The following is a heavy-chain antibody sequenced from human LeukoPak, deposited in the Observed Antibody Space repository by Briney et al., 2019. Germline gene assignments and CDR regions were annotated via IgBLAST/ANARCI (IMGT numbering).Heavy chain of an antibody. CDR3: ARTDYDYVWGSYLLPYYFDY. CDR1: GGSFSGYY. J-gene: IGHJ4*02. Sequence: SETLSLTCVVHGGSFSGYYWSWIRQPPGKGLEWIGEINHSGSTNYNPSLKSRVTISVDTSKNQFSLKLSSVTAADTAVYYCARTDYDYVWGSYLLPYYFDYWGQGTLVTDSS. D-gene: IGHD3-16*02. V-gene: IGHV4-34*01. CDR2: INHSGST.